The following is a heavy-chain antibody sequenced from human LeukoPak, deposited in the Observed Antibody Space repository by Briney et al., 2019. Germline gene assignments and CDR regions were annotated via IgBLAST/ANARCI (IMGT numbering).Heavy chain of an antibody. CDR1: GGSIRSSSYY. J-gene: IGHJ3*02. Sequence: SETLSLTCTVSGGSIRSSSYYWGWIRQPPGKGLEWIGSIYHSGSTYYNPSLKSRVTIAVETSKNQFSLKLGSVTAADKAVYCCARSCRILDIVATIRARLGGNGFDIWGQGTMVTVSS. D-gene: IGHD5-12*01. CDR2: IYHSGST. V-gene: IGHV4-39*07. CDR3: ARSCRILDIVATIRARLGGNGFDI.